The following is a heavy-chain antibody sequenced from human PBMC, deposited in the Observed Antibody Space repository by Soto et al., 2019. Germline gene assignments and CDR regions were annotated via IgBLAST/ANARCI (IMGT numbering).Heavy chain of an antibody. V-gene: IGHV1-18*01. Sequence: QVQLLQPGTEVKKPGASVKLSCKASGYTFRNYGINWVRQAPGQGLEWKGWISAYNGDTNHAQNFQGRFTLATDTPTSTAYLELRSLKSDDTARSYCARDGRQFVPNSVNFGLWGQGTTVTVSS. CDR1: GYTFRNYG. J-gene: IGHJ3*01. CDR3: ARDGRQFVPNSVNFGL. CDR2: ISAYNGDT. D-gene: IGHD6-6*01.